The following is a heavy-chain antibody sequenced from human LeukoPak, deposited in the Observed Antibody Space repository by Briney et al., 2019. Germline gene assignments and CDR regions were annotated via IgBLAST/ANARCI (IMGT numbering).Heavy chain of an antibody. CDR2: ISSSSSTI. V-gene: IGHV3-48*01. CDR1: GFTFSSYS. CDR3: ARGPVGYSYGYSDY. D-gene: IGHD5-18*01. Sequence: GGSLRLSCAASGFTFSSYSMNWVRQAPGKGLEWVSYISSSSSTIYYADSVKGRFTISRDNAKNSLYLQMNSLRAEDTAVYYCARGPVGYSYGYSDYWGQGTLVTVPS. J-gene: IGHJ4*02.